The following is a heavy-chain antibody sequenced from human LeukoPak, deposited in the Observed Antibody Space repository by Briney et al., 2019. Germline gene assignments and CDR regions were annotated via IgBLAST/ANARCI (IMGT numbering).Heavy chain of an antibody. J-gene: IGHJ4*02. CDR3: ARAHNYDGRDYYYAFSDY. CDR1: GFTFSSYW. V-gene: IGHV3-7*03. D-gene: IGHD3-22*01. CDR2: IKQDGSEK. Sequence: GGSLRLSCAASGFTFSSYWMSWVRQAPGKGLEWVANIKQDGSEKYYVDSVKGRFTISRDNATNSLYLQMNSLRAEDTALYYCARAHNYDGRDYYYAFSDYWGQGTLVTVSS.